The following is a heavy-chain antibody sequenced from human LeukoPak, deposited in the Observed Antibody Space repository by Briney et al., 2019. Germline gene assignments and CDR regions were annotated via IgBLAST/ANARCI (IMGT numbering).Heavy chain of an antibody. V-gene: IGHV3-21*01. CDR3: AREVHGEGFDY. Sequence: PGGSLRLSCAASGFTFSSYNMNWVRQAPGKGLEWVSSISGSSSYIYYADSVKGRFTISRDNVKESLYLQMNSLRAEDTAVYYCAREVHGEGFDYWGQGTLVTVSS. D-gene: IGHD4-17*01. CDR2: ISGSSSYI. J-gene: IGHJ4*02. CDR1: GFTFSSYN.